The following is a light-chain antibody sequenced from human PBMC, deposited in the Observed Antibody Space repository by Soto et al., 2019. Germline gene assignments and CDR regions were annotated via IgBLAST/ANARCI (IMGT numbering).Light chain of an antibody. CDR1: RSDVGGYNF. V-gene: IGLV2-14*01. Sequence: QSVLTQPASVSGSPGQSITISCIGTRSDVGGYNFVSWYQQHPGKAPKLMIYEVSNRPSGVSTRFSGSKSGNTASLTISGLQAEDEADYYCFSYRSTGILLFGGGTKLTVL. J-gene: IGLJ2*01. CDR2: EVS. CDR3: FSYRSTGILL.